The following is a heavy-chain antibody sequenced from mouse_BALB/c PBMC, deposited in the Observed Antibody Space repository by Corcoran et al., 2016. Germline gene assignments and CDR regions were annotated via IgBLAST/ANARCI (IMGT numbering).Heavy chain of an antibody. J-gene: IGHJ4*01. Sequence: EIQLQQTGPELVKPGASVKISCKASGYSFTDYIMLWVKQSHGKSLEWIGNINPYYGSTSYNLKFKGKATLTVDKSSSTAYRQLNSLTSEDSAVYYCARYGNYAMDYWGQGTSVTVSS. CDR1: GYSFTDYI. V-gene: IGHV1-39*01. CDR2: INPYYGST. D-gene: IGHD2-1*01. CDR3: ARYGNYAMDY.